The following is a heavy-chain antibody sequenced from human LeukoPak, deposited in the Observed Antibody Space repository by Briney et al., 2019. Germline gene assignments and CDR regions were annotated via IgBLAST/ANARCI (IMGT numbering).Heavy chain of an antibody. V-gene: IGHV4-34*12. CDR2: IIHSGST. D-gene: IGHD4/OR15-4a*01. CDR1: GGSFSSYP. CDR3: ARGAPGY. J-gene: IGHJ4*02. Sequence: PSETLSLTCAVYGGSFSSYPWTWIRQPPGKGLEWIGQIIHSGSTKYNPSLNGRVTMSVGTSKNQFSLKLTSVTAADTAVYYCARGAPGYWGQGTLVTVSS.